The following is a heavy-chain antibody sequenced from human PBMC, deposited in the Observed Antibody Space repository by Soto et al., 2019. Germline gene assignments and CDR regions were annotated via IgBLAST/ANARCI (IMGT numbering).Heavy chain of an antibody. V-gene: IGHV4-31*03. CDR3: ARVRNRYYFDY. Sequence: QVQLQESGPGLVKPSQTLSLTCTVSGGSLSRGGYSWTWIRQHPGKGLEWIGSIYYSGSTTTNPSLKSXXTXSXXTSKNQFSLKLSSVTAADTAVYYCARVRNRYYFDYWGQGTLVTVSS. J-gene: IGHJ4*02. CDR2: IYYSGST. CDR1: GGSLSRGGYS. D-gene: IGHD4-4*01.